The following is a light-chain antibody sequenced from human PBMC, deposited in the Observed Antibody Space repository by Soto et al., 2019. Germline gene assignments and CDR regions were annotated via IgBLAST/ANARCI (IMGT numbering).Light chain of an antibody. J-gene: IGKJ1*01. V-gene: IGKV3-20*01. CDR1: QTVSSSY. CDR2: GPS. CDR3: QQYGSSPRT. Sequence: EIVLTQSPGTLSLSPGERATLSCRASQTVSSSYLAWYQQKPGQAPRLLIYGPSNRATGIPVRFSASGSGTDFTLIISRLEPEDFAVYYCQQYGSSPRTFGQGTKVEIK.